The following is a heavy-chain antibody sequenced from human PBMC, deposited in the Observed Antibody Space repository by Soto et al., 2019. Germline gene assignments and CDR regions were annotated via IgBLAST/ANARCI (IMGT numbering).Heavy chain of an antibody. D-gene: IGHD5-12*01. CDR1: GYSFTSYW. Sequence: GESLKISCKGSGYSFTSYWIGWVRQMPGKGLEWMGIIYPGDSDTRYSPSFQGQVTISADKSISTAYLQWSSLKASDTAMHYCARRSGYENYYYGMDVWGQGTTVTVSS. J-gene: IGHJ6*02. CDR2: IYPGDSDT. CDR3: ARRSGYENYYYGMDV. V-gene: IGHV5-51*01.